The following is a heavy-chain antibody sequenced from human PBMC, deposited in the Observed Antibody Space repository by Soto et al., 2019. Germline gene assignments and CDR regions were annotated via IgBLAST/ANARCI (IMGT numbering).Heavy chain of an antibody. Sequence: PSETLSLTCAVSGACMTTGGFSWTWVRQPPGGGLEWIGHVYHRASTQYNPSLKGRVSISVDTSRSLFSLRLTSLTAADTAVYFSPRASAAPPSHLYFDTWGQGTPVTVSS. V-gene: IGHV4-30-2*01. CDR3: PRASAAPPSHLYFDT. CDR1: GACMTTGGFS. J-gene: IGHJ4*02. CDR2: VYHRAST. D-gene: IGHD6-13*01.